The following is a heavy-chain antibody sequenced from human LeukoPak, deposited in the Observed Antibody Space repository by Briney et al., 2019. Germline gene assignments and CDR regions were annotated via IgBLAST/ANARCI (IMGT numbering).Heavy chain of an antibody. D-gene: IGHD2-15*01. CDR2: ISSSSSYI. CDR1: GFTFSSYS. V-gene: IGHV3-21*01. Sequence: PGGSLRLSCAASGFTFSSYSMKWVRQAPGKGLEWVSSISSSSSYIYYADSVKGRFTISRDNAKNSLYLQMNSLRAEDTAVYYCARAANRYCSGGSCYGYWGQGTLVTVSS. CDR3: ARAANRYCSGGSCYGY. J-gene: IGHJ4*02.